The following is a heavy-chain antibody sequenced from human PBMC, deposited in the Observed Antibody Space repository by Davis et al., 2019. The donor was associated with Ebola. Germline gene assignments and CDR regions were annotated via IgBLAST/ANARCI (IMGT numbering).Heavy chain of an antibody. CDR3: ARSFSVAAFYFDY. Sequence: GESLKISCKGSGYTFTTYWISWVRQMPGKGLEWMGRIDPSDAYINYSPSFEGHVTISVDKSINTAYLQLSSPKASDTAIYYCARSFSVAAFYFDYWGQGSLVTVSS. CDR1: GYTFTTYW. J-gene: IGHJ4*02. CDR2: IDPSDAYI. D-gene: IGHD5/OR15-5a*01. V-gene: IGHV5-10-1*01.